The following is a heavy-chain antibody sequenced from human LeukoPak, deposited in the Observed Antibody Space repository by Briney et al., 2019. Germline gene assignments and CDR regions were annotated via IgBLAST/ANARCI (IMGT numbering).Heavy chain of an antibody. J-gene: IGHJ5*02. Sequence: GRSLRLSCAASGFTFSSYGMHWVRQAPGKGLEWVAVISYDGSNKYYAVSVKGRFTISRDNSKNTLYLQMNSLRAEDTAVYYCAKDLIAVADEPNWFDPWGQGTLVTVSS. CDR1: GFTFSSYG. CDR2: ISYDGSNK. V-gene: IGHV3-30*18. D-gene: IGHD6-19*01. CDR3: AKDLIAVADEPNWFDP.